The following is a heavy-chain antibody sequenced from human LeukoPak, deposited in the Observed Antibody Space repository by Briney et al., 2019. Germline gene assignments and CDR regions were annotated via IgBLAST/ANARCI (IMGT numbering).Heavy chain of an antibody. CDR2: IYYSGST. CDR1: GGSISSYY. D-gene: IGHD3-22*01. Sequence: SETLSLTCTVSGGSISSYYWSWIRQPPGKGLEWIGYIYYSGSTNYNPSLKSRVTISVDTSKNQFSLKLSSVTAADTAVYYCARGVYDSSGSYGMDVWGQGTTVTVSS. V-gene: IGHV4-59*12. CDR3: ARGVYDSSGSYGMDV. J-gene: IGHJ6*02.